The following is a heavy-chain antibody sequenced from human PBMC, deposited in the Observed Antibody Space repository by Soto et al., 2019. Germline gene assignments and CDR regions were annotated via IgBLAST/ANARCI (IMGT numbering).Heavy chain of an antibody. CDR3: ARAVRMTTVTTAPYFDY. CDR1: GGSISSSSYY. D-gene: IGHD4-4*01. J-gene: IGHJ4*02. Sequence: PLETLSLTCTVSGGSISSSSYYWGWIRQPPGKGLEWIGSIYYSGSTYYNPSLKSRVTISVDTSKNQFSLKLSSVTAADTAVYYCARAVRMTTVTTAPYFDYWGQGTLVTVS. V-gene: IGHV4-39*01. CDR2: IYYSGST.